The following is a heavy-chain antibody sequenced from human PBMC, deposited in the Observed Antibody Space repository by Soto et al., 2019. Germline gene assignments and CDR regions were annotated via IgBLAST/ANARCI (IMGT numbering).Heavy chain of an antibody. J-gene: IGHJ6*02. V-gene: IGHV3-23*01. CDR2: LSGSGDPT. Sequence: VGSLRLSCAASGLTFSSYGMNWVRQAPGKGLEWVSALSGSGDPTDYAASGRGRFSISRVNSKNTLYLQMSSLRGEDTAGYYCAKGTQFFDYDARDVWGQGTTVTV. CDR1: GLTFSSYG. CDR3: AKGTQFFDYDARDV.